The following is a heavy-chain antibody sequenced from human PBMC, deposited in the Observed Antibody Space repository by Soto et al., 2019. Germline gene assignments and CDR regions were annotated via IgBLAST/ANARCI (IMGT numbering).Heavy chain of an antibody. CDR3: AREERGSYVNWFHP. D-gene: IGHD5-18*01. J-gene: IGHJ5*02. CDR2: IYSGGST. V-gene: IGHV3-53*01. CDR1: GFTVSSNY. Sequence: PEGSLRLSCAASGFTVSSNYMSWVRQAPGKGLEWVSVIYSGGSTYYADSVKGRFTIFRDNSENTLYLQMNSLRAEDTAVYYCAREERGSYVNWFHPWRQGALVPVSS.